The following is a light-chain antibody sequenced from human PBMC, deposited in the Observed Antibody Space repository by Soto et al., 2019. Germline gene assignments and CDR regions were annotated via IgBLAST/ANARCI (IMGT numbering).Light chain of an antibody. CDR3: QQYSHWRT. CDR1: QSIDSD. V-gene: IGKV3-15*01. Sequence: EIMMTQSPANVSVFPGERATLSCRASQSIDSDLAWYQQKPGHVLRLLIYGASTRATGVPARFSGSGSGTEFTLTIISLQSDDFAVYYCQQYSHWRTFGPGTKVEIK. CDR2: GAS. J-gene: IGKJ1*01.